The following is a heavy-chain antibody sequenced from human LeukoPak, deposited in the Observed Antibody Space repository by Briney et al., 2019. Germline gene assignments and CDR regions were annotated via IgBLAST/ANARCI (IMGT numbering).Heavy chain of an antibody. CDR2: INPHSGDT. Sequence: ASVKASCRASAYTFTGYYMLWGRQAPGRGLEWMGRINPHSGDTNSAQKFQGRATMPTDTSINTAYLELSRLTSDDTAVYYCARENPSGISGWYRFDSWGQGTLVTVSS. CDR1: AYTFTGYY. J-gene: IGHJ4*02. V-gene: IGHV1-2*06. CDR3: ARENPSGISGWYRFDS. D-gene: IGHD6-19*01.